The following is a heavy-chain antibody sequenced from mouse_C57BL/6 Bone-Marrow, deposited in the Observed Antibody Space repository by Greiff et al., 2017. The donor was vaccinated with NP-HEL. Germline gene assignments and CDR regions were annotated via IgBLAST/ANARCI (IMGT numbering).Heavy chain of an antibody. J-gene: IGHJ4*01. V-gene: IGHV1-15*01. CDR2: IDPEPGGT. CDR1: GYTFTDYE. D-gene: IGHD2-14*01. CDR3: TRGTHYAMDY. Sequence: QVQLQQSGAELVRPGASVTLSCKASGYTFTDYEMHWVKQTPVHGLEWIGAIDPEPGGTAYNQKFKGKAILTADKSSSTAYMELRSLTSEDSAFYYCTRGTHYAMDYWGQGTSVTVSS.